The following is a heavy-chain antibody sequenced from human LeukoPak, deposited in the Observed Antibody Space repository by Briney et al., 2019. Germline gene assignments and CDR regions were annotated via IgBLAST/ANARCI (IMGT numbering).Heavy chain of an antibody. CDR2: VMSGRGSA. CDR1: GFSVSDYS. V-gene: IGHV3-11*05. D-gene: IGHD3-16*01. J-gene: IGHJ4*02. CDR3: TRERRGSYYAFES. Sequence: GGSLRLSCAASGFSVSDYSISWIRQSPGKGPEWISYVMSGRGSANYADSVKGRFTISRDNAKNSVALQLDGLRADDTAVYFCTRERRGSYYAFESWGQGTLVTVSS.